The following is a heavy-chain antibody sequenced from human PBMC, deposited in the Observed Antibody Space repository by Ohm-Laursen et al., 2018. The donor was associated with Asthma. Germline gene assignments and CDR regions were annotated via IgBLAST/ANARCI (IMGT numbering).Heavy chain of an antibody. CDR3: AREWGGMDV. CDR2: ISSDSVTI. V-gene: IGHV3-48*01. CDR1: GFTFSSYS. J-gene: IGHJ6*02. D-gene: IGHD1-26*01. Sequence: SLRLSCAAPGFTFSSYSMNWVRQAPGKGLEWVSYISSDSVTIYYADSVKGRFTISRDNAKHSLYLQMTSLRAEDTAVYYCAREWGGMDVWGLGATVTVSS.